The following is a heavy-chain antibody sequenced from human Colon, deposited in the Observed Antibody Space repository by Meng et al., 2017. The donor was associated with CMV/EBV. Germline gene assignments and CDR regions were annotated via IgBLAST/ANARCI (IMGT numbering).Heavy chain of an antibody. CDR1: GFTFNNAW. CDR3: LTRPRDSDFHF. V-gene: IGHV3-15*06. Sequence: GGSLRLSCTASGFTFNNAWMKWVRQSPGKGLEWVGRIKTKDEGDATTYAEPVKGRFTMSRDDSQNTVYLQMNSLTSEDTGVYYCLTRPRDSDFHFWGQGTLVTVSS. CDR2: IKTKDEGDAT. J-gene: IGHJ4*02. D-gene: IGHD4-11*01.